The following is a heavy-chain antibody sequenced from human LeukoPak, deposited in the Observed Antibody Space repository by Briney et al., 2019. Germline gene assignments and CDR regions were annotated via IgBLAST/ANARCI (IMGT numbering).Heavy chain of an antibody. V-gene: IGHV3-7*01. CDR3: ASAEYLEWLPLH. CDR1: KITFSDYW. J-gene: IGHJ1*01. Sequence: GGSLRLSCTVSKITFSDYWVSWVRQAPGKGLEWVANIKKDGSERYYVDSVKGRFTISRDNAKNSLYLQMNGLRAEDTAVYYCASAEYLEWLPLHWGQGTLVTVSS. D-gene: IGHD5-12*01. CDR2: IKKDGSER.